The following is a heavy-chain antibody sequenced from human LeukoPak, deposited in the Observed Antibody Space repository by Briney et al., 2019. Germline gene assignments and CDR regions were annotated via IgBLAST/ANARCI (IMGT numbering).Heavy chain of an antibody. V-gene: IGHV4-61*05. CDR2: FHYSGSP. D-gene: IGHD3-10*01. Sequence: SETLSLTCTVSGGSISSSSYYWTWVRQPPGEGLEWIGYFHYSGSPNYNPSLKSRVTISVDTSKNQFSLKLSSVTAADTAVYYCARATYGNEFDYWGQGTLVTVSS. J-gene: IGHJ4*02. CDR3: ARATYGNEFDY. CDR1: GGSISSSSYY.